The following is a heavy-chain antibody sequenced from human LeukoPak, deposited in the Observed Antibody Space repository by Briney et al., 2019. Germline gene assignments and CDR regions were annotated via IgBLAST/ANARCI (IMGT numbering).Heavy chain of an antibody. CDR3: ARGSIAVAGFLFDY. V-gene: IGHV4-61*02. CDR1: GGSISSGSYY. J-gene: IGHJ4*02. Sequence: PSETLSLTCTVSGGSISSGSYYWSWIRQPAGKGLEWIGRIYTSGSTNYNPSLKSRVTMSVDTSKNQFSLKLSSVTAADTAVYYCARGSIAVAGFLFDYWGQGTLVTVSS. D-gene: IGHD6-19*01. CDR2: IYTSGST.